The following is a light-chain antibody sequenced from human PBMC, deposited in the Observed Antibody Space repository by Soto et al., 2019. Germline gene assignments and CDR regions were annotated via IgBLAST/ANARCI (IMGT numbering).Light chain of an antibody. J-gene: IGKJ1*01. CDR1: QSVSNK. CDR2: IAS. Sequence: EIVMTQSPATLSVSPGERATLSCRASQSVSNKLAWYQQKPGQAPRLLIYIASTRAAGIPARFSGSGSGTEFTLTISSLQSEDSAIYYCQQYNNWPSWTFGQGTKVDIK. CDR3: QQYNNWPSWT. V-gene: IGKV3-15*01.